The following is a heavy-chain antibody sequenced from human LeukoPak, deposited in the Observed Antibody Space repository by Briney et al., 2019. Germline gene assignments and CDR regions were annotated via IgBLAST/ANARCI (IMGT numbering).Heavy chain of an antibody. CDR2: IRERGGST. J-gene: IGHJ4*02. CDR3: AKRGIVIRAVIIIGFHKEAYYFDY. Sequence: GGSLRLSCVVSGITLSNYGMSWVRQAPGKGLEWVSGIRERGGSTNYADSVKGRFIISRDTSKNTVYLQMNSLRVEDTAVYFCAKRGIVIRAVIIIGFHKEAYYFDYWGQGILVTVSS. V-gene: IGHV3-23*01. CDR1: GITLSNYG. D-gene: IGHD3-10*01.